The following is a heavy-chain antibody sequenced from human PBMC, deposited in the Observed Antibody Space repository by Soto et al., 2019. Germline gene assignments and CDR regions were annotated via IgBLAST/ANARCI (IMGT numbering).Heavy chain of an antibody. CDR1: GFTFSSYG. D-gene: IGHD3-3*01. CDR3: ARDNLATYYDFWSGLFDY. CDR2: IWYDGSNK. V-gene: IGHV3-33*01. J-gene: IGHJ4*02. Sequence: QVQLVESGGGVVQPGRSLRLSCAASGFTFSSYGMHWVRQAPGKGLEWVAVIWYDGSNKYYADSVKGRFTISRDNSKNTLYLQMNSLRAEYTAVYYCARDNLATYYDFWSGLFDYWGQGTLVTVSS.